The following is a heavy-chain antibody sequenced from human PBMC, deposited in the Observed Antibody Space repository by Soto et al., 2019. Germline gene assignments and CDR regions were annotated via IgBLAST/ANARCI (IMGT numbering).Heavy chain of an antibody. D-gene: IGHD1-26*01. V-gene: IGHV1-2*02. CDR2: INPSNEIT. Sequence: ASVKVSCKTSGYTFSAFYVHWARLAPGRGFEWLGWINPSNEITTFSQSFQGRVTMTRDTSTNTVHMDLNSLTFDATAVYYCMRGGWGDSPIDYWGQGTQVTVSS. CDR1: GYTFSAFY. CDR3: MRGGWGDSPIDY. J-gene: IGHJ4*02.